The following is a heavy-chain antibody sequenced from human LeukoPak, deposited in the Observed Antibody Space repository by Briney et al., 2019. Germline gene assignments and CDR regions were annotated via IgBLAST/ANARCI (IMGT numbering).Heavy chain of an antibody. CDR3: AKDGSWSCTD. D-gene: IGHD2-8*02. J-gene: IGHJ4*02. Sequence: GEPLRLSCGASGFPFSSSAMHWVRQGPGKGLEWVAYIAHHGNNKYYADSVKGRFTISRDNSKGSLYLQMNSLRADDTAVYYCAKDGSWSCTDWGQGTLVRVSS. CDR1: GFPFSSSA. V-gene: IGHV3-30*02. CDR2: IAHHGNNK.